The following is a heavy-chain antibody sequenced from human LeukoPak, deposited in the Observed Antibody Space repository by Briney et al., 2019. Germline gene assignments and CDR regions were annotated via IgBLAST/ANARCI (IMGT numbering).Heavy chain of an antibody. Sequence: GGSLRLSCEGSGFSFNVFGMHWIRQAPGKGLEWVAFIKADGVFTNYAEAVKGRFTISRDNSDNTVFLQMESVRPDDTAVYYCARKLMSSRRYEYWGQGTLVTVSS. J-gene: IGHJ4*02. CDR2: IKADGVFT. D-gene: IGHD2-8*01. V-gene: IGHV3-30*02. CDR3: ARKLMSSRRYEY. CDR1: GFSFNVFG.